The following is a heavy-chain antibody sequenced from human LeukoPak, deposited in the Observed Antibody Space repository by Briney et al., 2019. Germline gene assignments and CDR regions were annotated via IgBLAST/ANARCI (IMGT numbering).Heavy chain of an antibody. CDR1: GITLSNYC. Sequence: GGSLRLSCAVSGITLSNYCMSWARQAPGRGLEWVAGISDSGGSTNYADSVKGRFTISRDDPKNTLYLQMNSLRAEDTAVYFCAKRGVVIRVILVGFHKEAYYFDSWGQGALVSVSS. J-gene: IGHJ4*02. CDR3: AKRGVVIRVILVGFHKEAYYFDS. V-gene: IGHV3-23*01. D-gene: IGHD3-22*01. CDR2: ISDSGGST.